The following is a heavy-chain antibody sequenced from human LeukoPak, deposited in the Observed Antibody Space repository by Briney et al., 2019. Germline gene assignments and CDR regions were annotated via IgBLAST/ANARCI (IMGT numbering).Heavy chain of an antibody. V-gene: IGHV3-23*01. Sequence: GGSLRLSCATSGFTFAGSAMGWVRQAPGKGLEWVSSISGSGADTYYADSVKGRFTISKDSSKNTLHLQMNSLRPEDTAVYYCVKGKYSSGWYSIVDSWGQGTLVTVSS. D-gene: IGHD6-19*01. J-gene: IGHJ4*02. CDR1: GFTFAGSA. CDR2: ISGSGADT. CDR3: VKGKYSSGWYSIVDS.